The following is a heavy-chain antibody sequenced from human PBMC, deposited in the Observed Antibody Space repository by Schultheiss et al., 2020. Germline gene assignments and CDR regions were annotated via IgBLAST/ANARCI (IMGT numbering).Heavy chain of an antibody. J-gene: IGHJ2*01. CDR2: INHNGNT. D-gene: IGHD5-12*01. V-gene: IGHV4-34*03. Sequence: SETLSLTCAVYGGSFSGYYWTWIRQPPGKGLEWIGEINHNGNTNYNPSLKSRVTISVDTSKNQFSLKLSSVTAADTAVYYCADSGYSGYWYFDLWGRGTLVTVSS. CDR3: ADSGYSGYWYFDL. CDR1: GGSFSGYY.